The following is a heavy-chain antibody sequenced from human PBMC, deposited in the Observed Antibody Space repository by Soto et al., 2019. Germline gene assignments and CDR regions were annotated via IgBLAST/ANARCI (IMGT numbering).Heavy chain of an antibody. CDR2: IIPIFGTA. D-gene: IGHD6-19*01. Sequence: SVKVSCKASGGTFSSYSISWVRQAPGQGLEWMGGIIPIFGTANYAQKFQGRVTITADESTSTAYMELSSLRSEDTAVYYCARMAVAGTVGPFDYWGQGTLVTVSS. V-gene: IGHV1-69*13. CDR3: ARMAVAGTVGPFDY. J-gene: IGHJ4*02. CDR1: GGTFSSYS.